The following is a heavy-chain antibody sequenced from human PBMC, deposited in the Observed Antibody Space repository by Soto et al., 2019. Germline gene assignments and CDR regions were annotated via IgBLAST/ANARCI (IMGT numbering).Heavy chain of an antibody. V-gene: IGHV3-30*18. CDR3: AKTWNDVY. CDR1: GFTFSSYG. CDR2: ISYDGSNK. D-gene: IGHD1-1*01. Sequence: GGSLRLSCAASGFTFSSYGMHWVRQAPGKGLEWVAVISYDGSNKYYADSVKGRFTISRDNSKNTLYLQMNSLRAEDTAVYYCAKTWNDVYWGQGTLVTVSS. J-gene: IGHJ4*02.